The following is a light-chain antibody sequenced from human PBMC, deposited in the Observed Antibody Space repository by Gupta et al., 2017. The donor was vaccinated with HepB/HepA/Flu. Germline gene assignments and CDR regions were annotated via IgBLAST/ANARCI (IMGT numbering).Light chain of an antibody. Sequence: DIQMTQSPSSLSASVGDRVTITCRASQGIRNDLRWYQQKPGKAPKSLIYAASILESGVPSRFSGGGSGTEFTLTISSLQPEDVAAYYCQKYMSYTWTFGQGTKVEIK. V-gene: IGKV1-17*01. CDR1: QGIRND. CDR3: QKYMSYTWT. J-gene: IGKJ1*01. CDR2: AAS.